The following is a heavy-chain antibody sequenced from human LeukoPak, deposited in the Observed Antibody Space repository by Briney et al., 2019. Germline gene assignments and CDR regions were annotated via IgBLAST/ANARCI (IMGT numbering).Heavy chain of an antibody. D-gene: IGHD3-22*01. Sequence: GGSLRLSCAASGFTFSSYGMHWVRQAPGKGLEWVAVISYDGNKKYYADSVKGRFTISRDNAKNSLYLQMNSLRAEDTAVYYCARDSYDSSGSIGYWGQGTLVTVSS. CDR2: ISYDGNKK. J-gene: IGHJ4*02. CDR3: ARDSYDSSGSIGY. V-gene: IGHV3-30*03. CDR1: GFTFSSYG.